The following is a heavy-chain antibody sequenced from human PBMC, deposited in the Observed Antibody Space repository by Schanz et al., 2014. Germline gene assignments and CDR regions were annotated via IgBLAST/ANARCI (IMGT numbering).Heavy chain of an antibody. J-gene: IGHJ6*03. V-gene: IGHV3-48*04. CDR1: GFTFRSYS. CDR3: ARPSDSSWYMDV. CDR2: ISSTSRAT. D-gene: IGHD2-21*02. Sequence: EVQLVESGGSLVQPGGSLRLSCAASGFTFRSYSMNWVRQAPGKGLEWISYISSTSRATYYADSVKGRFTISRDNAKNSQALLMDSLRAEDTAGYYCARPSDSSWYMDVWGKGTTVNVSS.